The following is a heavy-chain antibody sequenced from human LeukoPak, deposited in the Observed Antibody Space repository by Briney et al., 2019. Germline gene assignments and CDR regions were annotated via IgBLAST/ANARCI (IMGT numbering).Heavy chain of an antibody. J-gene: IGHJ4*02. CDR2: ISWNSGSI. Sequence: GGSLRLSCAASGFTFDDYDMHWVRQAPGKGLEWVSSISWNSGSITYADSVKGRFTISRDNAKNALYVQMNSLRPEDTALYYYAKSLLRYSAYDSSDYWGQGTLVTVSS. CDR3: AKSLLRYSAYDSSDY. D-gene: IGHD5-12*01. V-gene: IGHV3-9*01. CDR1: GFTFDDYD.